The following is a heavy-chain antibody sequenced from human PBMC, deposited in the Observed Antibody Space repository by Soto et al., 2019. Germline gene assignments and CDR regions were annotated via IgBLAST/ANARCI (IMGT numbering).Heavy chain of an antibody. D-gene: IGHD6-19*01. CDR1: GFTFSSYA. CDR2: ISGSGGST. CDR3: APPPRQWLVLS. V-gene: IGHV3-23*01. J-gene: IGHJ4*02. Sequence: EVQLLESGGGLVQPGGSLRLSCAASGFTFSSYAMSWVRQAPGKGLEWVSAISGSGGSTYYADSVKGRFTISRDNSKNTLYLQRNSLRAEDTAVYYCAPPPRQWLVLSWGQGTLVTVSS.